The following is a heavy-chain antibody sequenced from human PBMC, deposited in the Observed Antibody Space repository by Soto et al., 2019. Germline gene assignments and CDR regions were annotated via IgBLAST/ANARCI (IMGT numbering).Heavy chain of an antibody. CDR2: ISSSSSTI. Sequence: PGGSLRLSCAASGFTFSSYSMNWVRQAPGKGLEWVSYISSSSSTIYYADSVKGRFTISRDNAKNSLYLQMNSLRAEDTAVYYCARTGISTRDIVVVPAAMDYNWFDPWGQGTLVTVSS. CDR1: GFTFSSYS. V-gene: IGHV3-48*01. J-gene: IGHJ5*02. CDR3: ARTGISTRDIVVVPAAMDYNWFDP. D-gene: IGHD2-2*01.